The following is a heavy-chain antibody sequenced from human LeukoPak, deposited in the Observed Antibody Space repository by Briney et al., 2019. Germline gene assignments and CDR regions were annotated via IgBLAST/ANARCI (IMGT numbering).Heavy chain of an antibody. D-gene: IGHD3-10*01. CDR3: AREVTMVRGAWRWFDP. Sequence: SVKVSCKASGGTFSSYAISWVRQAPGQGLEWMGRIIPILGIANYAQKFQGRVTITADKSTSTAYMELSSLRSEDTAVYYCAREVTMVRGAWRWFDPWGQGTLVTVSS. V-gene: IGHV1-69*04. J-gene: IGHJ5*02. CDR2: IIPILGIA. CDR1: GGTFSSYA.